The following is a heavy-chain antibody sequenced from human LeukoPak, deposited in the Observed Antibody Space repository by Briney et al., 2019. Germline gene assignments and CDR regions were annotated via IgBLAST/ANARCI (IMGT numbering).Heavy chain of an antibody. J-gene: IGHJ4*02. Sequence: GASVKVSCKASGYTFTGYYMHWVRQAPGQGLEWMGWINPNSGGTNYAQKFQGRVTMTRDTSISTAYMELSRLRSDDTAVYYCARVGCTNGVCYPSYYFDYWGQGTLVTVSP. CDR3: ARVGCTNGVCYPSYYFDY. CDR2: INPNSGGT. V-gene: IGHV1-2*02. CDR1: GYTFTGYY. D-gene: IGHD2-8*01.